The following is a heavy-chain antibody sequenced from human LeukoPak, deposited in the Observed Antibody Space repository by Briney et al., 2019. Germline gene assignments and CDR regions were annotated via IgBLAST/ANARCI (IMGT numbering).Heavy chain of an antibody. D-gene: IGHD2-2*01. CDR1: GYTFTGYY. CDR2: INPNSGGT. CDR3: ARVRMDCSSTSCYSLDY. V-gene: IGHV1-2*02. Sequence: ASVKVSCKASGYTFTGYYMHWVRQAPGQGLEWMGWINPNSGGTNYAQKFQGRVTMTRDTSISTAYMELSRLRSDDTAVYYCARVRMDCSSTSCYSLDYWGQGTLVTVSS. J-gene: IGHJ4*02.